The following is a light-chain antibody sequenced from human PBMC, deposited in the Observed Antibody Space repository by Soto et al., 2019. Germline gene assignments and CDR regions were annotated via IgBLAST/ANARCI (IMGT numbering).Light chain of an antibody. CDR2: GGS. V-gene: IGKV3-20*01. J-gene: IGKJ1*01. CDR1: QSVSSTY. Sequence: EIVLTQSLGTLSLSPGERATLSCRASQSVSSTYLAWYQQKPCQAPRLLIYGGSSRATGIPDRFSGSGSGTDFTLTISRLEPEDFAVYYCQQYDNSPWTFGQGTKVEIK. CDR3: QQYDNSPWT.